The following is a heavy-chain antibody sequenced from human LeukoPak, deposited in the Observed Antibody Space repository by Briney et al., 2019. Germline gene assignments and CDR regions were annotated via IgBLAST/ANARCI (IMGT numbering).Heavy chain of an antibody. D-gene: IGHD3-10*01. CDR1: GFTFSRYA. CDR2: ISSNGGST. J-gene: IGHJ4*02. Sequence: GGSLRLSCSASGFTFSRYAMHWVRQAPGKGLEYVSAISSNGGSTYYADPVKGRFTISRDNSKNTLYLQMSSLRAEDTAVYYCVKDGSGSYYTYYFDYWGQGTLVTVSS. CDR3: VKDGSGSYYTYYFDY. V-gene: IGHV3-64D*06.